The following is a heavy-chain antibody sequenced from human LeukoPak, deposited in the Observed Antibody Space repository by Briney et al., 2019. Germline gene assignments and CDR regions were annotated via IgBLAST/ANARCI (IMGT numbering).Heavy chain of an antibody. Sequence: PGGSLRLSCAASGFTFSNYAMNWVRQAPGKGLEWVSAITGGGGTTWYADSVKGRFTISRDNSKNTVYLQMNSLRAEDTAVYYCARDGGTGSFRAFDYWGQGTLVTVSS. CDR2: ITGGGGTT. D-gene: IGHD1-26*01. CDR1: GFTFSNYA. J-gene: IGHJ4*02. CDR3: ARDGGTGSFRAFDY. V-gene: IGHV3-23*01.